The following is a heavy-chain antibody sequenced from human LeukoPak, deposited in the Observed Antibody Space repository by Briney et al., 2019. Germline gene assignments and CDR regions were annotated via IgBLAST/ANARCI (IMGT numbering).Heavy chain of an antibody. J-gene: IGHJ3*02. Sequence: PSETLCLTCTVSGGSISSYYWSWIRQPPGKGLECVAYIYYSGSTNYNPSLKSRVTISVDTSKNQFSLKLSSVAAADTAVYYCARVGSCRAFDIWGQGTMVTVSS. D-gene: IGHD1-26*01. CDR2: IYYSGST. CDR1: GGSISSYY. CDR3: ARVGSCRAFDI. V-gene: IGHV4-59*01.